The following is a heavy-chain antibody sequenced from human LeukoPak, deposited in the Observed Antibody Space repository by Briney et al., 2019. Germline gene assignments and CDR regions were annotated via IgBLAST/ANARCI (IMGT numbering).Heavy chain of an antibody. CDR2: ISYDGSNK. V-gene: IGHV3-30*18. D-gene: IGHD3-10*01. CDR3: AKAGYYGSGSYYNSLYFDY. Sequence: GGSLRLSCAASGFTFSSYGMHWVRQAPGKGLEWVAVISYDGSNKYYADSVKGRFTISRDNSKNTLYLQMNSLRAEDTAVYYCAKAGYYGSGSYYNSLYFDYWGQGTLVTVSS. CDR1: GFTFSSYG. J-gene: IGHJ4*02.